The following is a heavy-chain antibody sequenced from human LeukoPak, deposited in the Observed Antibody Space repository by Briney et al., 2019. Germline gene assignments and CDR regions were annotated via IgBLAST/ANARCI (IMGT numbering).Heavy chain of an antibody. J-gene: IGHJ5*02. CDR2: INPNSGGT. Sequence: GASVKVSCKASGYTFTGYYMHWVRQAPGQGLEWMGWINPNSGGTNYAQKFQGRVTMTRDTSISTAYMELSRLRSDDTAVYYCARDRARYYDSSGYSFPIEWFDPWGQGTLVTVSS. CDR3: ARDRARYYDSSGYSFPIEWFDP. V-gene: IGHV1-2*02. D-gene: IGHD3-22*01. CDR1: GYTFTGYY.